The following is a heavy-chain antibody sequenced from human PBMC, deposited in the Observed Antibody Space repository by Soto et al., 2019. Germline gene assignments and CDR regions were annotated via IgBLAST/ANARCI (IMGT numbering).Heavy chain of an antibody. V-gene: IGHV3-74*01. Sequence: GGSLRLSCAASGFPISTYWMHWVRQTPGKGLVWVSRIKSDGSVTNYVDSVEGRFTISRDNAKNTVYLQMNNLRAEDTAMYYYARDPDPGRNWFDPWGQGTMVTVSS. J-gene: IGHJ5*02. CDR2: IKSDGSVT. CDR1: GFPISTYW. CDR3: ARDPDPGRNWFDP.